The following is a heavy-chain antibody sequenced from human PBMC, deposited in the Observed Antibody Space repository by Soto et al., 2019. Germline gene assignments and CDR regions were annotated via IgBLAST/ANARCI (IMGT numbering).Heavy chain of an antibody. CDR3: ARDLGGWPDY. J-gene: IGHJ4*02. CDR1: GYTFTSYA. CDR2: INAGNGNT. Sequence: QVQLVQSGAEVKKPGASVKVSCKASGYTFTSYAMHWVRQAPGQRLGWMGWINAGNGNTKYSQKFQGRGTITRDTSAGTAYMELSSLRPEDTAVYCCARDLGGWPDYWGQGTLVTVSS. D-gene: IGHD2-15*01. V-gene: IGHV1-3*01.